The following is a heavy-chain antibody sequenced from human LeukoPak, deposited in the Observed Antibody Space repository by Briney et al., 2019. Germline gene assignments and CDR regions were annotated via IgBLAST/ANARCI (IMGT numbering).Heavy chain of an antibody. CDR1: GFTFSSYA. J-gene: IGHJ4*02. CDR2: ISYDGSNK. Sequence: PGGSLRLSCAASGFTFSSYAMHWVRQAPGKGLEWVAVISYDGSNKYYADSVKGRFTISRDNSKNTLYLQMNSLRAEDTAVHYCARDLVGATIYWGQGTLVTVSS. CDR3: ARDLVGATIY. V-gene: IGHV3-30*04. D-gene: IGHD1-26*01.